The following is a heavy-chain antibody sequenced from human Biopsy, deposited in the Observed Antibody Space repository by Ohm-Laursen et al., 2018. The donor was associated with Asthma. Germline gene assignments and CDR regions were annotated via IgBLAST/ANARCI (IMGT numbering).Heavy chain of an antibody. CDR2: MYYGETT. CDR3: ARAPIPAYSDSSGFDL. J-gene: IGHJ4*02. CDR1: GASITSSAYY. Sequence: TLSLTCTVSGASITSSAYYWGWIRQPPGKGLEWIGSMYYGETTYYSPSLKSRVTISVDTSKNQFSLILSSVTAADTAVYYCARAPIPAYSDSSGFDLWGQGTLVTVSS. V-gene: IGHV4-39*01. D-gene: IGHD3-22*01.